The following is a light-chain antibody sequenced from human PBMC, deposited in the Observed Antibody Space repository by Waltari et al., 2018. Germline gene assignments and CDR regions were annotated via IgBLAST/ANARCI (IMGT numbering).Light chain of an antibody. CDR1: ELPKQY. CDR2: KDS. CDR3: QSTDSSGTSVV. Sequence: SYELTQPPSVSVSPGQTARSTCSGDELPKQYAYWYQQKPGQAPVVVIYKDSERPSGIPERFSGSTSGTTVTLAISGVQAEDEADYYCQSTDSSGTSVVFGGGTKLTVL. J-gene: IGLJ2*01. V-gene: IGLV3-25*03.